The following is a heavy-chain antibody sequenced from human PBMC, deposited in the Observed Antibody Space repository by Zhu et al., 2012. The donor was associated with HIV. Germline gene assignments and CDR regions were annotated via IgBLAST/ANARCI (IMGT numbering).Heavy chain of an antibody. V-gene: IGHV3-11*04. J-gene: IGHJ5*01. CDR3: ARGGWLRYIAHDS. D-gene: IGHD5-12*01. Sequence: QVQLVESGGGLVKPGGSLRLSCAVSGFDFSDSYMGWIRQPPGKGLEWLSYIDNRGGNTYYADSIQGRFIISRDNAKNSLFLQMKSLRVEDTAVYYYARGGWLRYIAHDSWGQGTLVTVS. CDR2: IDNRGGNT. CDR1: GFDFSDSY.